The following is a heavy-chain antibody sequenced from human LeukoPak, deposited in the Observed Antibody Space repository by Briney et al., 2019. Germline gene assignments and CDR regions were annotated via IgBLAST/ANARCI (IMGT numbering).Heavy chain of an antibody. CDR1: GYTFTSYG. CDR3: ASPRREDHDAFDI. V-gene: IGHV1-18*01. CDR2: ISAYNGNT. Sequence: GASVKVSCKASGYTFTSYGISWVRQAPGQGLEWMGWISAYNGNTNYAQKFQGRVTMTRDTSISTAYMELSRLRSDDTAVYYCASPRREDHDAFDIWGQGTMVTVSS. J-gene: IGHJ3*02.